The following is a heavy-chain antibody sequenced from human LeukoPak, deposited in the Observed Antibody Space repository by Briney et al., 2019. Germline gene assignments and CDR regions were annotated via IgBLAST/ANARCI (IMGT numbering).Heavy chain of an antibody. CDR1: GYTFTSYD. V-gene: IGHV1-8*01. CDR2: MNPNSGNT. D-gene: IGHD2-2*01. Sequence: ASVKVSCKASGYTFTSYDINWVRQATGQGLEWMGWMNPNSGNTGYAQKFQGRLTMTRNTSISTAYMELSSLRSEDTAVYYCARGVGYCSSTSCYYYYGMDVWGQGTTVTVSS. J-gene: IGHJ6*02. CDR3: ARGVGYCSSTSCYYYYGMDV.